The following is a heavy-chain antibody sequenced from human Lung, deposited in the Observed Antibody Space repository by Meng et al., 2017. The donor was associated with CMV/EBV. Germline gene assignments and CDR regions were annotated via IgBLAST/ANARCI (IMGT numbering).Heavy chain of an antibody. CDR2: INHSGST. V-gene: IGHV4-34*01. J-gene: IGHJ4*02. D-gene: IGHD2-2*01. Sequence: GSLRLXXAVYGGSFSGYYWSWIRQPPGKGLEWIGEINHSGSTNYNPSLKSRVTISVDTSKNQFSLKLSSVTAADTAVYYCARGGKDIVVVPAPIDYWGQGTXVNVYS. CDR3: ARGGKDIVVVPAPIDY. CDR1: GGSFSGYY.